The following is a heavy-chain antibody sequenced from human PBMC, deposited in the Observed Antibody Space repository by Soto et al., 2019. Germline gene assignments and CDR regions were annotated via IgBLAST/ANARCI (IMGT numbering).Heavy chain of an antibody. D-gene: IGHD2-21*02. CDR3: ARSIVVVTALDY. J-gene: IGHJ4*02. V-gene: IGHV1-69*10. CDR2: INPSNGKT. CDR1: GGTFSSYA. Sequence: SVKVSCKASGGTFSSYAISWVRQAPGQRLEWMGGINPSNGKTKYAQKFQGRVTITRDTSASTAYMELSSLRSEDTAVYYCARSIVVVTALDYWGQGTLVTVS.